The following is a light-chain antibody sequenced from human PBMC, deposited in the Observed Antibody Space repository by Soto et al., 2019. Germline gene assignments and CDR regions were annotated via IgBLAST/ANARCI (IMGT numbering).Light chain of an antibody. J-gene: IGLJ2*01. V-gene: IGLV2-14*01. CDR3: SSYTSSSTRV. CDR2: GVS. CDR1: SSDIGGYNY. Sequence: QSALTQPASVSGSPGQSITISCTGTSSDIGGYNYVSWYQQHPGKAPKLMIYGVSDRPSGVSTRFSGSRSGNTASLTISGLQAEDEADYYCSSYTSSSTRVFGGGTKLPS.